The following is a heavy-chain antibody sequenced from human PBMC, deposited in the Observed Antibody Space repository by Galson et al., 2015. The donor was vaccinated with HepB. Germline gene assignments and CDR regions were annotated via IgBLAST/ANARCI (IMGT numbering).Heavy chain of an antibody. CDR2: ICHSGTTV. V-gene: IGHV3-11*01. J-gene: IGHJ4*02. CDR1: GFTFSDSY. Sequence: SLRLSCAASGFTFSDSYMSWLRQAPGKGLEWLSYICHSGTTVYHAASLKGRFSISRDNAKNSLYLQMNSLRAEDTAVYYCARGLGGYWGQGTLVTVSS. CDR3: ARGLGGY. D-gene: IGHD2-15*01.